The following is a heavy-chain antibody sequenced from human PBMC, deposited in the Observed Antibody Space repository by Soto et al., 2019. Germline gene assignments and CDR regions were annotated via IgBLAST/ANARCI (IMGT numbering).Heavy chain of an antibody. D-gene: IGHD6-6*01. CDR2: IYHSGIT. Sequence: QLQLQESGSGLVKPSQTLSLTCAVSGDSISNGGYSWSWIRQPPGKGLEWIGYIYHSGITSYSPSLKSRVTRSADRSNNQFSLRLSSVTAADTAVYYCARVAGSSRGYFDYWGQGTLVTVSS. CDR3: ARVAGSSRGYFDY. J-gene: IGHJ4*02. CDR1: GDSISNGGYS. V-gene: IGHV4-30-2*01.